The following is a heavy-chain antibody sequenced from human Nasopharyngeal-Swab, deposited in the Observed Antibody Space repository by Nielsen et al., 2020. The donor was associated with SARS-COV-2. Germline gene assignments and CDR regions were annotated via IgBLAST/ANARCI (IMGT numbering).Heavy chain of an antibody. V-gene: IGHV3-21*01. CDR2: ISSSSYI. J-gene: IGHJ6*03. CDR1: GFTFSSYS. D-gene: IGHD2-2*02. CDR3: ARDSSYCSSTSCYTSGENYYYMDV. Sequence: GESLKISCAASGFTFSSYSMNWVRQAPGKGLEWVSSISSSSYIYYADSVKGRFTISRDNAKNSLYLQMNSLRAEDTAVYYCARDSSYCSSTSCYTSGENYYYMDVWGKGTTVTVSS.